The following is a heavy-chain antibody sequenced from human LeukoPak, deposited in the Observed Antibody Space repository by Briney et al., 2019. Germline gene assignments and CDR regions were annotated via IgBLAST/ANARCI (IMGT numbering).Heavy chain of an antibody. CDR1: GFTFSSYA. J-gene: IGHJ4*02. Sequence: QSGRSPRLSCAASGFTFSSYAMHWVRQAPGKGLEWVAVIWNDGSNKYYVDSVKGRFTISRDNSKNTVYLQMNSLRPEDTAVYYCARSNFGGYDSWGQGTLVTVSS. CDR3: ARSNFGGYDS. D-gene: IGHD5-12*01. V-gene: IGHV3-33*08. CDR2: IWNDGSNK.